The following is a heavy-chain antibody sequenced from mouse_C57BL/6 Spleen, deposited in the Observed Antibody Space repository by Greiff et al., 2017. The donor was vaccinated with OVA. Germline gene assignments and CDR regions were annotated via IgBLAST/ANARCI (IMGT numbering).Heavy chain of an antibody. CDR3: ASETYYFDY. Sequence: QVQLQQSGAELVRPGASVKMSCKASGYTFTSYTMHWVKQRPGQGLEWIGYINPSSGYTKYNQKFKDKATLTADKSSSTAYMQLSSLTSEDSAVYYCASETYYFDYWGQGTTLTVSS. CDR1: GYTFTSYT. V-gene: IGHV1-4*01. CDR2: INPSSGYT. J-gene: IGHJ2*01.